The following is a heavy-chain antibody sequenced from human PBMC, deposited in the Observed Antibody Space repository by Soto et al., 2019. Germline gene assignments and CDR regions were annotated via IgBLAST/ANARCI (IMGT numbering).Heavy chain of an antibody. Sequence: GGSLRLSCAASRFTFSSYAMSWVRQAPGKGLEWVSAISGSGGSTYYADSVKGRFTISRDNSKNTLYLQMNSLRAEDTAVYYCAKDLDDVVGMVVAATYFDYWGQGTLVTVSS. CDR1: RFTFSSYA. J-gene: IGHJ4*02. V-gene: IGHV3-23*01. D-gene: IGHD2-15*01. CDR3: AKDLDDVVGMVVAATYFDY. CDR2: ISGSGGST.